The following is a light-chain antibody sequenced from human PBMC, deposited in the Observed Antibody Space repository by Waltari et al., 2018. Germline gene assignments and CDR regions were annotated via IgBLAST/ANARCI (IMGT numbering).Light chain of an antibody. CDR3: SSYTSSSTLVV. J-gene: IGLJ2*01. V-gene: IGLV2-14*03. Sequence: QSALTQPASVSGSPGQSITISCTGNSSDVGGSNHFSWSQQHPGKAPQLMIYDVSNRPSGVSNRFSGSKSGNTASLTISGLQAEDEADYYCSSYTSSSTLVVFGGGTKLTVL. CDR1: SSDVGGSNH. CDR2: DVS.